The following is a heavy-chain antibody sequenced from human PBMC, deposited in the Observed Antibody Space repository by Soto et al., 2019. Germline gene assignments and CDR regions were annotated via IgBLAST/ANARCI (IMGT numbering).Heavy chain of an antibody. Sequence: PGGSLRLSCTASGFTFSTWWMDWVRQNPGEGLEWVANINQDGSEKNYVDSVKGRFIISRDNAKNSLYLQMSSLTAEDSALYYCSRSLNSWGQGTLVTVSS. CDR1: GFTFSTWW. V-gene: IGHV3-7*01. CDR2: INQDGSEK. CDR3: SRSLNS. J-gene: IGHJ4*02.